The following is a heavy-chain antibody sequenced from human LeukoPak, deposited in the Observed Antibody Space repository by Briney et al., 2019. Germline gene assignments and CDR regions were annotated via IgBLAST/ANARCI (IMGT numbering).Heavy chain of an antibody. CDR2: IFYTGKT. CDR1: GGSVYTSDYY. Sequence: PSETLSLTCTVSGGSVYTSDYYWGWVRQPPGKGPEWIGDIFYTGKTNYNPSLKSRVSISIDTSKNQFSLKLTSVTAADTAVYYCARVFDSWGQGTLDTVSS. CDR3: ARVFDS. J-gene: IGHJ4*02. V-gene: IGHV4-39*07.